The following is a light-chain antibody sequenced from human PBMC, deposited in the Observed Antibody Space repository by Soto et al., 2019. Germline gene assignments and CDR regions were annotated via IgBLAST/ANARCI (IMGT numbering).Light chain of an antibody. CDR1: SSDVGGYNY. Sequence: QSALTQPPSASGSPGQSVAISCTGTSSDVGGYNYVSWYQQHPGKAPKLMIYEVNKRPSGVPDRFSGSKSGNTASLTVSGLQAEDEADYYCSSYAGRSNVFGTATKVTVL. V-gene: IGLV2-8*01. CDR2: EVN. CDR3: SSYAGRSNV. J-gene: IGLJ1*01.